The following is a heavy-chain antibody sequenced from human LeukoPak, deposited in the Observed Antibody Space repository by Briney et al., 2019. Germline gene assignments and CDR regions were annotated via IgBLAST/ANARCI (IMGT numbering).Heavy chain of an antibody. V-gene: IGHV4-4*07. CDR3: ARFLAAGTSRAFDI. CDR1: GGSISSYY. D-gene: IGHD6-13*01. Sequence: PSETLSLTCTVSGGSISSYYWSWIRQPAGKGLEWIWRIYTSGSTNYNPSLMSRVTMSVDTSKNQFSLKLSSVTAADTAVYYCARFLAAGTSRAFDIWGQGTMVTVSS. J-gene: IGHJ3*02. CDR2: IYTSGST.